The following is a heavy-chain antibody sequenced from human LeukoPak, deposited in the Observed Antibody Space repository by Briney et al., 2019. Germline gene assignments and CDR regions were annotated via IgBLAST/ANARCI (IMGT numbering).Heavy chain of an antibody. CDR2: ITTAGDT. V-gene: IGHV3-13*04. Sequence: GGSLRLSCAASGFTFSSYDMHWVRHPTGKGLEWVSAITTAGDTYYPGSVKGRFTISKENAKNSFYLQMNNLRAGNTAVYYCARGGAAAGYSFDYWGQGTLVTVSS. CDR3: ARGGAAAGYSFDY. J-gene: IGHJ4*02. D-gene: IGHD6-13*01. CDR1: GFTFSSYD.